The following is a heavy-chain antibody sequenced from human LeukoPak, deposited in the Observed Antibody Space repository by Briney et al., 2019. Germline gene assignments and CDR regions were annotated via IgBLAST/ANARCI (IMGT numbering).Heavy chain of an antibody. V-gene: IGHV4-61*05. CDR2: IYYSGST. J-gene: IGHJ4*02. D-gene: IGHD6-6*01. CDR1: GGSISSSSYY. CDR3: ARVDPDSSSTLEVFDY. Sequence: PSETLSLTCTVSGGSISSSSYYWGWIRQPPGKGLEWIGYIYYSGSTNYNPSLKSRVTISVDTSKNQFSLKLSSVTAADTAVYYCARVDPDSSSTLEVFDYWGQGTLVTVSS.